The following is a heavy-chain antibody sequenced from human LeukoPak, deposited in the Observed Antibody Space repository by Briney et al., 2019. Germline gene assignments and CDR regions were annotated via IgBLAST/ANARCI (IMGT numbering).Heavy chain of an antibody. Sequence: SETLSLTCTVSGGSISSGSYYWSWIRQPPGKGLEWIGYIYHSGSTYYNPSLKSRVTISVDRSKNQFSLKLSSVTAADTAVYYCARARYYYGSGSALNWFDPWGQGTLVTVSS. J-gene: IGHJ5*02. V-gene: IGHV4-30-2*01. D-gene: IGHD3-10*01. CDR3: ARARYYYGSGSALNWFDP. CDR2: IYHSGST. CDR1: GGSISSGSYY.